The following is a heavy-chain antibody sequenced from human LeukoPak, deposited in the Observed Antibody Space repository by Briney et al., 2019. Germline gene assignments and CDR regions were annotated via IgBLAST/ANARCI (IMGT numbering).Heavy chain of an antibody. V-gene: IGHV1-18*01. Sequence: ASVKVSCKASGYTFTSHGISWVRQAPGQGLEWMGWISAYNGNTNYAQKLQGRVTMTTDTSTSTAYMELRSLRSDDTAVYYCARDSSTRLVPGIPFDYWGQGTLVTVSS. J-gene: IGHJ4*02. CDR3: ARDSSTRLVPGIPFDY. CDR2: ISAYNGNT. D-gene: IGHD3-10*01. CDR1: GYTFTSHG.